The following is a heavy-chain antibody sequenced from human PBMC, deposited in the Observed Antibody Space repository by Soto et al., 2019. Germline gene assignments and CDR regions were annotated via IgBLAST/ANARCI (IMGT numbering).Heavy chain of an antibody. CDR2: IIPIFGTA. Sequence: SVKVSCKASGGTFSSYAISWVRQAPGQGLEWMGGIIPIFGTANYAQKFQGRFTISRDNPRNMLYLEMNSLSAEDTAMYYCARVPRDFCGRECSSANWGQGTQVTVSS. V-gene: IGHV1-69*05. CDR1: GGTFSSYA. CDR3: ARVPRDFCGRECSSAN. D-gene: IGHD2-21*01. J-gene: IGHJ4*02.